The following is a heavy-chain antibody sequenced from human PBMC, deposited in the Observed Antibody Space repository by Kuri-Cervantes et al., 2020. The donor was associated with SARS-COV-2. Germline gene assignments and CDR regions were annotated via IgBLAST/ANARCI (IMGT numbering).Heavy chain of an antibody. V-gene: IGHV4-39*01. CDR2: IYYSGST. Sequence: GSLRLSCTVPGGSISSSSYYWGWIRQPPGKGLEWIGSIYYSGSTYYNPSLKSRVTISVDTSKNQFSLKLSSVAAADTAVYYCARRGLGYCTGGVCYNAFDIWGQGTMVTVSS. CDR1: GGSISSSSYY. J-gene: IGHJ3*02. CDR3: ARRGLGYCTGGVCYNAFDI. D-gene: IGHD2-8*02.